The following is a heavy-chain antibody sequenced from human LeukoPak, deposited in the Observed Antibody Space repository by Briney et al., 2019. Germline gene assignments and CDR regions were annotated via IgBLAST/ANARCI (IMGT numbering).Heavy chain of an antibody. CDR1: GYTFTSYD. CDR2: MNPNSGNT. Sequence: ASVKVSCKASGYTFTSYDINWVRQATGQGLEWMGWMNPNSGNTGYAQKFQGRVTITRNTSISTAYMELSSLRSEDTAVYYCARVYCSSTSCYGRIGFDYWGQGTLVTVSS. CDR3: ARVYCSSTSCYGRIGFDY. V-gene: IGHV1-8*03. J-gene: IGHJ4*02. D-gene: IGHD2-2*01.